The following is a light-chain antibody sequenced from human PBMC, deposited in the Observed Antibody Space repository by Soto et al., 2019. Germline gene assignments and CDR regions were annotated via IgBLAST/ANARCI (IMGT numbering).Light chain of an antibody. CDR3: SSYGGSNNVL. CDR1: SRDIGGYDF. Sequence: QSALTQPPSASGSPGQSVTISCTGTSRDIGGYDFVSWYQQHPGKAPKLLIYDVIKRPSGVPVRFSGSKSGNTASLTVSGLQTDDEADYYCSSYGGSNNVLFGGGTKLTVL. V-gene: IGLV2-8*01. J-gene: IGLJ2*01. CDR2: DVI.